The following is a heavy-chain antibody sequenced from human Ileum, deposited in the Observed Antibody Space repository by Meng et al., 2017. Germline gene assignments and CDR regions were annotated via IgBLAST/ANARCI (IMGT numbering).Heavy chain of an antibody. Sequence: QWPLQESGPGLVRPSETLSLTCNVSGGSVSSASYYWSWIRQPPGKGLEWIGLIHYSGSRNYNPSLKSRVTMSVDTSKNQVSLRLTSVTAADTAVYYCARFYGSGTFEVHDYWGQGTLVTVFS. CDR3: ARFYGSGTFEVHDY. D-gene: IGHD3-10*01. CDR2: IHYSGSR. V-gene: IGHV4-61*01. CDR1: GGSVSSASYY. J-gene: IGHJ4*02.